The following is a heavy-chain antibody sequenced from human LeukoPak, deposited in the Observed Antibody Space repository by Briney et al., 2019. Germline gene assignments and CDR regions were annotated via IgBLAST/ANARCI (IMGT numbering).Heavy chain of an antibody. Sequence: GGSLRLSCAASGFIFSNHWMHWVRQAPGKGLVWVSRISFDEGSTGYADSVKGRVTVSRDNAKNTLYLQMSSLTAEDTAIYYCARGGAYYDYYFDYWGQGTLVTVSS. CDR2: ISFDEGST. CDR1: GFIFSNHW. J-gene: IGHJ4*02. V-gene: IGHV3-74*01. D-gene: IGHD3-22*01. CDR3: ARGGAYYDYYFDY.